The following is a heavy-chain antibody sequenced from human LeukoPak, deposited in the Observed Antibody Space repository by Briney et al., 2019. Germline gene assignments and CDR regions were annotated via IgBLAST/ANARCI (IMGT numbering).Heavy chain of an antibody. CDR3: ARGADYGRYYYYYYMDV. D-gene: IGHD4-17*01. CDR1: GYTFTGYY. Sequence: ASVKVSCKASGYTFTGYYMHWVRQAPGQGLEWMGWISPNSGGTNYAQKFQGRVTMTRDTSISTAYMELSRLRSDDTAVYYCARGADYGRYYYYYYMDVWGKGTTVTVSS. J-gene: IGHJ6*03. V-gene: IGHV1-2*02. CDR2: ISPNSGGT.